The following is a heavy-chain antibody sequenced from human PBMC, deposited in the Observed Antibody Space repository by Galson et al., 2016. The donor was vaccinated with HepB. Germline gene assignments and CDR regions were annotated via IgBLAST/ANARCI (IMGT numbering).Heavy chain of an antibody. Sequence: SVKVSCKASGGSFITQTISWVRQAPGQGLEWLGGIIPISGTVNYAQKFQGRVVITADEFTTTASMEMSSLRSDDTAVYYCARASTWHYYYAMDVWGQGTSVTVSS. D-gene: IGHD6-13*01. V-gene: IGHV1-69*13. CDR1: GGSFITQT. CDR2: IIPISGTV. CDR3: ARASTWHYYYAMDV. J-gene: IGHJ6*02.